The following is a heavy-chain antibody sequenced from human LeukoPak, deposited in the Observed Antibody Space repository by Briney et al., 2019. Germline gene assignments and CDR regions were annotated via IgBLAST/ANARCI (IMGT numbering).Heavy chain of an antibody. CDR1: GFTFSNAW. V-gene: IGHV3-15*01. J-gene: IGHJ4*02. CDR3: TWPGRDFDY. Sequence: PGGSLRLSCAVSGFTFSNAWMTWVRQAPGKGLEWIGRIRSQTDGVIINYAAPVKGRFTISRDDSKNTLYLQIHSLKTEDTAVYYWTWPGRDFDYWGQGTLVTVSS. CDR2: IRSQTDGVII.